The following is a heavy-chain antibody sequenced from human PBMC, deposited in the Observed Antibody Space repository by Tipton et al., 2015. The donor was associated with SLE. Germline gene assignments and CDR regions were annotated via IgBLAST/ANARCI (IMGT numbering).Heavy chain of an antibody. D-gene: IGHD1-26*01. Sequence: TLSLTCAVYGGSISSSSSYYWAWIRQPPGKGVEWIGEINHRGSTNYNPSLKSRVTISVDTSKNQFSLRLSSVTAADTAVYYCATSEGAAPGSWGQGTLVTVSS. CDR2: INHRGST. J-gene: IGHJ5*02. V-gene: IGHV4-34*01. CDR3: ATSEGAAPGS. CDR1: GGSISSSSSYY.